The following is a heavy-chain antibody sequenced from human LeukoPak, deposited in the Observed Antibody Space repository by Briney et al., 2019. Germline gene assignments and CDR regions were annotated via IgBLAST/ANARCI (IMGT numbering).Heavy chain of an antibody. V-gene: IGHV1-69*04. D-gene: IGHD4-23*01. J-gene: IGHJ4*02. CDR2: IIPILGIA. CDR1: GGTFSSYA. CDR3: ARVSSNSRGDYFDY. Sequence: SVKVSCKAPGGTFSSYAISWVRQAPGQGLEWMGRIIPILGIANYAQKFQGRVTITADKSTSTAYMELSSLRSEDTAVYYCARVSSNSRGDYFDYWGQGTLVTVSS.